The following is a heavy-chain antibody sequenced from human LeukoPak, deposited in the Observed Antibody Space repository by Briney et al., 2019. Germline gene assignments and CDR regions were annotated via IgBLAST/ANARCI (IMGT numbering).Heavy chain of an antibody. D-gene: IGHD3-9*01. CDR1: SGSFSGYY. CDR2: INHSGST. J-gene: IGHJ4*02. CDR3: ARGGDYDILTGFSNYFDY. V-gene: IGHV4-34*01. Sequence: SETLSLTCAVYSGSFSGYYWSWIRQPPGKGLEWIGEINHSGSTKYNPSPKSRVTISVDTSKNQFSLKLTSVAAADTAVYYCARGGDYDILTGFSNYFDYWGQGTLVTVSS.